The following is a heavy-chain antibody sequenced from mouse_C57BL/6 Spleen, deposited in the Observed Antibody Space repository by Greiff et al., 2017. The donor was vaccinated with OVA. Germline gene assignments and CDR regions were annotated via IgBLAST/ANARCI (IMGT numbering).Heavy chain of an antibody. CDR2: IDPSDSYT. D-gene: IGHD4-1*01. CDR3: AFGTGFDY. CDR1: GYTFTSYW. Sequence: VQLQQPGAELVMPGASVKLSCKASGYTFTSYWMHWVKQRPGQGLEWIGEIDPSDSYTNYNQKFKGKSTLTVDKSSSTAYMQLSSLTSEDSAVYYCAFGTGFDYWGQGTTLTVSS. J-gene: IGHJ2*01. V-gene: IGHV1-69*01.